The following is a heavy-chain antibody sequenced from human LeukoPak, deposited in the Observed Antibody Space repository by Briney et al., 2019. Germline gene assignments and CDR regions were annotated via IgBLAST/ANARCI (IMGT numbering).Heavy chain of an antibody. J-gene: IGHJ4*02. CDR2: INPSGGTI. CDR1: GYTFTNFY. D-gene: IGHD4-17*01. CDR3: ATVTVTTVGDY. Sequence: ASVKVSCKASGYTFTNFYMHWVRQAPGQGPEWMGLINPSGGTITYAQKFQGRVTMTRDTSTSTFYMDLSSLKSEDTAVYYCATVTVTTVGDYWGQGTLVTVSS. V-gene: IGHV1-46*01.